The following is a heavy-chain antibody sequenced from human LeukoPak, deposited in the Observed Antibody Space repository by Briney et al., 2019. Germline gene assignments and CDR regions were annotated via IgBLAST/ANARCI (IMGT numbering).Heavy chain of an antibody. D-gene: IGHD6-19*01. V-gene: IGHV4-59*01. CDR1: GDSISSYY. CDR2: ISYSGST. Sequence: PSETLSLTCTVSGDSISSYYWSWIRQPPGKALEWIAYISYSGSTNYNPSLKSQVTMSVDTPKNQFSLNLSSVTAADTAVYYCARDPSGWHYFDYWGQGTLVTVSS. CDR3: ARDPSGWHYFDY. J-gene: IGHJ4*02.